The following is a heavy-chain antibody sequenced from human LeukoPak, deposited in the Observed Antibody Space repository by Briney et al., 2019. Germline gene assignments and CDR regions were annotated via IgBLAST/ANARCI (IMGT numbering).Heavy chain of an antibody. CDR2: IYYSGST. V-gene: IGHV4-31*03. CDR1: VGSPSIGAYY. Sequence: SQTLSLTSTVSVGSPSIGAYYWNWIRQHPGKGLEWLGYIYYSGSTYYNPSLTSRVTISLDTSKNQFSLKLSSVTAADTAVYYCARTGTIFGVVIANWGKGTLVTVSS. D-gene: IGHD3-3*01. CDR3: ARTGTIFGVVIAN. J-gene: IGHJ1*01.